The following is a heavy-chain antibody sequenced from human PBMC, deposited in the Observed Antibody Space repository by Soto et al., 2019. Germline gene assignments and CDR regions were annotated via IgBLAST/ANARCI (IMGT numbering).Heavy chain of an antibody. J-gene: IGHJ4*02. CDR2: IRSSSNNYAT. CDR1: GFTFSGSA. V-gene: IGHV3-73*01. D-gene: IGHD6-19*01. Sequence: GGSLRLSCAASGFTFSGSAMHWVRQASGKGLEWVGHIRSSSNNYATAYAASVTGRFTISRDDSKSTAYLQMNSLKTEDTAVYYCTGSAKGYWGQGTQVTVSS. CDR3: TGSAKGY.